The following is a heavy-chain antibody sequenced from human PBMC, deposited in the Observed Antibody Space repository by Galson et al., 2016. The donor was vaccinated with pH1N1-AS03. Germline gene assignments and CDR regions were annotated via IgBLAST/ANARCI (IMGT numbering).Heavy chain of an antibody. V-gene: IGHV4-4*02. D-gene: IGHD5-18*01. Sequence: ETLSLTCAVSGDSISTSNWWSWVRPPPGKGLEWIGEVSHAGRTNCSPSLQSRVTISLDKSKNQFSLQLTSVTASDTPVYYCARDVLPYSLGLDVWGQGTTVTVSS. J-gene: IGHJ6*02. CDR3: ARDVLPYSLGLDV. CDR2: VSHAGRT. CDR1: GDSISTSNW.